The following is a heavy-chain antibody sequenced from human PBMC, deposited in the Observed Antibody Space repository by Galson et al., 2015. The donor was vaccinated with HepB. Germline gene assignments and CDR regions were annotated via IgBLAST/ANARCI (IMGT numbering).Heavy chain of an antibody. CDR3: AHRSGYSGGSYSGTCDY. V-gene: IGHV2-5*01. CDR1: GFSLSSNGVG. D-gene: IGHD6-19*01. CDR2: VYWNDDK. J-gene: IGHJ4*02. Sequence: PALVKPTPTLTLTCTFSGFSLSSNGVGVGWIRQPPGKALEWLALVYWNDDKRYSPSLKSRPTITKDTSKNQVVLTMTNMDPVDTATYYCAHRSGYSGGSYSGTCDYWGRGTLLTVSS.